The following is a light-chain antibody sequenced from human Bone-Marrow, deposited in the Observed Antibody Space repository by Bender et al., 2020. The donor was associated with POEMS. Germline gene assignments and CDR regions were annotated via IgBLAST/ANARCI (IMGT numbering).Light chain of an antibody. CDR3: SSWDDSLNGWV. V-gene: IGLV1-44*01. J-gene: IGLJ3*02. CDR2: SNN. CDR1: SSNFGNNA. Sequence: SSNFGNNAANWYQHVPGTAPKLLIYSNNQRPSGVPDRFSASTSGTSASLAISGLHSDDEADYYCSSWDDSLNGWVFGGGTKLTVL.